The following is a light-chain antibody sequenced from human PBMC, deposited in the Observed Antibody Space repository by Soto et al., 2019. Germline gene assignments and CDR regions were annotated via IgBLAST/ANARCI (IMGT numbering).Light chain of an antibody. J-gene: IGKJ5*01. Sequence: DIQMTQSPSSLSASVGDRVTITCQASQDISNYLNWYQQKLGKAPKLLIYDASNLETGVPSRFSGSGSGTDFTFTISSLQPEDIATYYCQQYSHLITFGIGTRLEIK. CDR2: DAS. V-gene: IGKV1-33*01. CDR3: QQYSHLIT. CDR1: QDISNY.